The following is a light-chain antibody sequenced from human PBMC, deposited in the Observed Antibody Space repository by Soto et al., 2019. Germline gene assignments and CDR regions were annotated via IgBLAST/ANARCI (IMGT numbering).Light chain of an antibody. Sequence: QSVLTQPPSASGSPGQSVAISCTGTSSDVGAYNYVAWYQQHPGKVPKLMIYEVSKRPSGVPGRFSGSKSGNTVSLTVSGLQADDEADYYCSSYAGSDVFVFGTGTKVTVL. CDR1: SSDVGAYNY. CDR2: EVS. V-gene: IGLV2-8*01. J-gene: IGLJ1*01. CDR3: SSYAGSDVFV.